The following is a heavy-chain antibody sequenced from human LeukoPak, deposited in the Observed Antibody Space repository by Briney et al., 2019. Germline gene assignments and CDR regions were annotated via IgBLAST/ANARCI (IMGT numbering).Heavy chain of an antibody. CDR3: ARSYPDYYDSSGYYY. CDR2: IYHSGST. J-gene: IGHJ4*02. CDR1: GGSISSSNW. D-gene: IGHD3-22*01. V-gene: IGHV4-4*02. Sequence: SETLSLTCAVSGGSISSSNWWSWVRQPPGKGLEWIGEIYHSGSTNYNPSLKSRVTISVDKSKNQFSLKLGSVTAADTAVYYCARSYPDYYDSSGYYYWGQGTLVTVSS.